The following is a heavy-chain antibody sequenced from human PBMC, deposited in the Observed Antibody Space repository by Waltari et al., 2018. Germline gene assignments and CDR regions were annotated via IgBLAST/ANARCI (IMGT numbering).Heavy chain of an antibody. V-gene: IGHV1-2*06. J-gene: IGHJ4*02. D-gene: IGHD3-3*01. Sequence: QVQLVQSGAEVKKSGASVKVSCKASGYTFTDFFIHWVRQAPGQGLEWMGRINPKRGDKNYAQRFQGRVTMTVDTSITTAYMELTGLTSDDTAIYYCARSGGGTTTFGVAEWGQGSLVTVSS. CDR3: ARSGGGTTTFGVAE. CDR1: GYTFTDFF. CDR2: INPKRGDK.